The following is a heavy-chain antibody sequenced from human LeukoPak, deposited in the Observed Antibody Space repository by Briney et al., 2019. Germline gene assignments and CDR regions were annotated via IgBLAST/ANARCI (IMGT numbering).Heavy chain of an antibody. D-gene: IGHD3-10*01. CDR2: ISSSSLYI. CDR3: ARXGFGEFDCXMDV. J-gene: IGHJ6*03. V-gene: IGHV3-21*01. Sequence: XXXXSGFTXSSYSMNWVRQAPGKALEWVSSISSSSLYIYYADSVKGRFTISRDNAKNSLYLQMNSQRAEDTAVYYXARXGFGEFDCXMDVWGKGTTVTVSS. CDR1: GFTXSSYS.